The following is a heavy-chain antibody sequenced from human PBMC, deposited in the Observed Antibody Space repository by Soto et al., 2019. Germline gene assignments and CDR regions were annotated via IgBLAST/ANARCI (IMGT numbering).Heavy chain of an antibody. D-gene: IGHD6-13*01. V-gene: IGHV4-39*01. CDR2: IYYSGRT. CDR3: ARQQLVGYYYYGMDV. Sequence: QLQLQESGPGLVKPSETLSLTCTVSSGSISSSNYYWGWTRQPPGKGLEWIGSIYYSGRTYYNPSRKSRVTIAVDTSKNQFSLKLSAVTAADTAVYYCARQQLVGYYYYGMDVWGQGTTVTVSS. J-gene: IGHJ6*02. CDR1: SGSISSSNYY.